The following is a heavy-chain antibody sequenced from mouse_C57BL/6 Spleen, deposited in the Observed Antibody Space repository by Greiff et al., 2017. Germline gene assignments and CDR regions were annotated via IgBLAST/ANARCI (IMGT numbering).Heavy chain of an antibody. J-gene: IGHJ3*01. CDR3: SRRRNSDWLFFAY. CDR1: GFTFTGYW. D-gene: IGHD2-4*01. CDR2: ILPESGGT. Sequence: QVQLQQSGAELMKPGASVKLSCTATGFTFTGYWIDWVKQRPGHGLEWIGRILPESGGTNYKAKFKGKATFTANTSSNTAYMQLSSLTTEDSAICYCSRRRNSDWLFFAYWGQGTLVTVSA. V-gene: IGHV1-9*01.